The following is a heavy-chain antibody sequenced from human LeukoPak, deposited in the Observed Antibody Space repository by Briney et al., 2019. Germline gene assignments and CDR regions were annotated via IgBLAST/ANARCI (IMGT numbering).Heavy chain of an antibody. D-gene: IGHD3-3*01. V-gene: IGHV1-18*01. Sequence: ASVKVSCKASGYTFTSYGISWVRQAPGQGLEWMGRISGYNAKTNYAQKVQGRVTMTTDTSTSTAYMELRSLRSDDTAVYYWARVGAYYDFWIGSAFDYWGQGTLVTVSS. J-gene: IGHJ4*02. CDR1: GYTFTSYG. CDR2: ISGYNAKT. CDR3: ARVGAYYDFWIGSAFDY.